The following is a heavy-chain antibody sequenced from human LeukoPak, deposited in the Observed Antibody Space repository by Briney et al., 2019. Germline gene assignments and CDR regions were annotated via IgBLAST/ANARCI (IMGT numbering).Heavy chain of an antibody. CDR2: ISSSSSYI. D-gene: IGHD6-13*01. CDR1: GFTFSSYS. J-gene: IGHJ4*02. CDR3: ARVIPYSSSWYDGDDY. V-gene: IGHV3-21*01. Sequence: PGGSLRLSCAASGFTFSSYSMNWVRQAPGKGLEWVSSISSSSSYIYYADSVKGRFTISRDNAKNSLYLQMNSLRAEDTAVYYCARVIPYSSSWYDGDDYWGQGTLVTVSS.